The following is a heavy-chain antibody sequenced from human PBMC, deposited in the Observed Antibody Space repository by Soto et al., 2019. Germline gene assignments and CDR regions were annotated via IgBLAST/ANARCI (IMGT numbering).Heavy chain of an antibody. D-gene: IGHD2-15*01. Sequence: GGSLRLSCAASGFTFSSYWMSWVRQAPGKGLEWVANIKQDGSEKYYVDSVKGRFTISRDNAKNSLYLQMNSLRAEDTAVYYCAQTLGAYYYYYMDVWGKGTTVTVSS. J-gene: IGHJ6*03. CDR3: AQTLGAYYYYYMDV. CDR2: IKQDGSEK. CDR1: GFTFSSYW. V-gene: IGHV3-7*01.